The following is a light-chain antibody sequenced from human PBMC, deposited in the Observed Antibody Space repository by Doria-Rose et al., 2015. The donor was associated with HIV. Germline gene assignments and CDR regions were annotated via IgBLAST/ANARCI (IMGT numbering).Light chain of an antibody. CDR3: QQYGSSPYT. CDR2: GAS. V-gene: IGKV3-20*01. J-gene: IGKJ2*01. CDR1: QSVSSNY. Sequence: EIGMTQSPGTLSLSPGERATLSCRASQSVSSNYLAWYQQKPGQAPRLLIYGASSRATGVPDRFSGSGPGTNFTLTISRLEPEAFAVYYCQQYGSSPYTFGQGTKLEIK.